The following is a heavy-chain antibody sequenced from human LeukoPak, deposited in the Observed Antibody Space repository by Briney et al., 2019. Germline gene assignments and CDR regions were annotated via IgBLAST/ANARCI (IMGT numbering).Heavy chain of an antibody. Sequence: GASVKVSCKASGYTFTGYYMHWVRQAPGQGLEWMGWINPNSGGTNYVQKLQGRVTMTTDTSTSTAYMELRSLRSDDTAVYYCARVGYDSSGRHRYAFDIWGQGTMVTVSS. CDR3: ARVGYDSSGRHRYAFDI. D-gene: IGHD3-22*01. V-gene: IGHV1-2*02. CDR2: INPNSGGT. J-gene: IGHJ3*02. CDR1: GYTFTGYY.